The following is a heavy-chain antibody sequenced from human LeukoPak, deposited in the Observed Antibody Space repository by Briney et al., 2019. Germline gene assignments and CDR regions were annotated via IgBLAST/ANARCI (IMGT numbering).Heavy chain of an antibody. CDR1: GFTFSSYA. V-gene: IGHV3-23*01. D-gene: IGHD3-22*01. J-gene: IGHJ4*02. Sequence: GGSLRLSCAASGFTFSSYAMSWVRQAPGKGLEWVSAISGSGGSTYYADSVKGRFTISRDNSKNTLYLQMNSLRAEDTAVYYCAKKSGGYYDSSGYYYLDYWGQGTLVTVSS. CDR3: AKKSGGYYDSSGYYYLDY. CDR2: ISGSGGST.